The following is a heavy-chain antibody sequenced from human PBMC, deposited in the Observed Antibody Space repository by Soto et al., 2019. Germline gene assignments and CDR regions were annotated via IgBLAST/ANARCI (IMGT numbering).Heavy chain of an antibody. J-gene: IGHJ6*03. Sequence: QVQLQQWGAGLLKPSETLSLTCAVYGRSFSGYYWSWIRQSPGKGLEWIGEINHSGSTNYNPSLKSRVNILIDAPKNQFSLKMSSVTAADTAVYYCARSPYMDVWGKGTTVIVSS. CDR2: INHSGST. CDR1: GRSFSGYY. CDR3: ARSPYMDV. V-gene: IGHV4-34*01.